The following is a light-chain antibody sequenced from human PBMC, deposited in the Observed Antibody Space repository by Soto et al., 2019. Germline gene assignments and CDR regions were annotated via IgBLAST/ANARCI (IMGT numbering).Light chain of an antibody. CDR1: QSVISRS. CDR3: QQRSNWLWT. CDR2: DAS. J-gene: IGKJ1*01. V-gene: IGKV3-11*01. Sequence: EIVLTQSPGTLSLSPGERATLSCRASQSVISRSLAWYQQKPGQAPRLLIYDASNRATGIPARFSGSGSGTDFTLTISSLEPEDFAVYYCQQRSNWLWTFGQGTKVDIK.